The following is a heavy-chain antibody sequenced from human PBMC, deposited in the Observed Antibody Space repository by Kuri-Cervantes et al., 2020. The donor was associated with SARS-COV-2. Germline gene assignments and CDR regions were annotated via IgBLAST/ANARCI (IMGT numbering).Heavy chain of an antibody. J-gene: IGHJ6*02. CDR1: GFTFSSYA. Sequence: GESLKISCAASGFTFSSYATSWVRRAPGKGLEWVSAISGSGSSPFYTDSVKGRFTISKDNSKNTLYVQMNSLRAEDTAVYYCVKCRDYDIAAGEVVGVDVWSQGTTVTVSS. CDR3: VKCRDYDIAAGEVVGVDV. V-gene: IGHV3-23*01. D-gene: IGHD6-6*01. CDR2: ISGSGSSP.